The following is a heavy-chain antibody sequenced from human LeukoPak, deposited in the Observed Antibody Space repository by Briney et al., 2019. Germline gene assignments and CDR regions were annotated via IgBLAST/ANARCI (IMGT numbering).Heavy chain of an antibody. V-gene: IGHV1-18*01. CDR3: ARGCSSTSCYGEERVALSY. J-gene: IGHJ4*02. CDR1: GYTFTSYG. CDR2: ISAYNGNT. D-gene: IGHD2-2*01. Sequence: ASVKVSCKASGYTFTSYGISWVRQAPGQGLEWMGWISAYNGNTNYAQKLQGRVTMTTDTSTSTAYMELRSLRSDDTAVYYCARGCSSTSCYGEERVALSYWGQGTLVTVSS.